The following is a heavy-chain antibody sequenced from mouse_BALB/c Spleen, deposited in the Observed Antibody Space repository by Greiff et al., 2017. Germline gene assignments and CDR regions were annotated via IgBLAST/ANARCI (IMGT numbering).Heavy chain of an antibody. D-gene: IGHD1-1*01. V-gene: IGHV5-6-5*01. Sequence: EVKLMESGGGLVKPGGSLKLSCAASGFTFSSYAMSWVRQTPEKRLEWVASISSGGSTYYPDSVKGRFTISRDNARNILYLQMSSLRSEDTAMYYCARGGGSSYFDYWGQGTTLTVSS. CDR2: ISSGGST. CDR1: GFTFSSYA. J-gene: IGHJ2*01. CDR3: ARGGGSSYFDY.